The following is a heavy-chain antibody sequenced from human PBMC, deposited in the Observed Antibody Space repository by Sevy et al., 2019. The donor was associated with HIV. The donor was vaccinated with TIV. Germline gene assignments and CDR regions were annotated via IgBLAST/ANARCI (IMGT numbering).Heavy chain of an antibody. CDR2: INSDGSST. J-gene: IGHJ3*02. CDR1: GFTFSSYW. D-gene: IGHD6-19*01. CDR3: ARRDSSGWYSDDAFDI. V-gene: IGHV3-74*01. Sequence: GGSLRLSCAASGFTFSSYWMHWIRQAPGKGLVWVSCINSDGSSTSYADSVKGRFTISRDNAKNTLYLQMNSLRAEDTAVYYCARRDSSGWYSDDAFDIWGQRTMVTVSS.